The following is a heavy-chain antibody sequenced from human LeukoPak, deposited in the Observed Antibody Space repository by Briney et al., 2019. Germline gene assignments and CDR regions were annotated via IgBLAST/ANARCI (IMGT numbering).Heavy chain of an antibody. CDR1: GYTFTSCA. Sequence: GASVKVSCTASGYTFTSCAMHWVRQAPGQRLEWMGWINAGNGNTKYSQKFQGRVTITRDTSASTAYMELSSLRSEDTAVYYCARDRCSGGSCYYYYYGMDVWGQGTTVTVSS. CDR2: INAGNGNT. D-gene: IGHD2-15*01. CDR3: ARDRCSGGSCYYYYYGMDV. J-gene: IGHJ6*02. V-gene: IGHV1-3*01.